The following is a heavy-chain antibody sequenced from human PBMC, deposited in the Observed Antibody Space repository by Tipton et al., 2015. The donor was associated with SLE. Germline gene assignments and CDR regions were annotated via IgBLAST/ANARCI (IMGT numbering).Heavy chain of an antibody. CDR1: GFTFSDYY. V-gene: IGHV4-4*08. CDR3: ARGLIAARFDY. Sequence: LRLSCAASGFTFSDYYMSWIRQAPGKGLEWVGRIYTSGSTNYNPSLKSRVTISVDTSKNQFSLKLSSVTAADTAVYYCARGLIAARFDYWGQGTLVTVSS. CDR2: IYTSGST. J-gene: IGHJ4*02. D-gene: IGHD6-6*01.